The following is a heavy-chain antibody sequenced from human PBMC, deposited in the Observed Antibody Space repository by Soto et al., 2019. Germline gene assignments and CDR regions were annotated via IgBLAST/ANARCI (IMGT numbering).Heavy chain of an antibody. D-gene: IGHD2-15*01. J-gene: IGHJ4*02. V-gene: IGHV3-48*01. Sequence: EVQVVESGGGLVQPGGSLRLSCAASGFTFSSYSMNWVRQAPGKGLEWVSYISSSSSTIFYADSVKGRFTISRDNAQNSLYREMNSLRADDTAVYYGARDIDGGGQGTLVTVSS. CDR3: ARDIDG. CDR2: ISSSSSTI. CDR1: GFTFSSYS.